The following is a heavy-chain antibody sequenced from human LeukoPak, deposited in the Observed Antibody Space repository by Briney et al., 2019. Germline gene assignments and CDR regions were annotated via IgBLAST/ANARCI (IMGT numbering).Heavy chain of an antibody. D-gene: IGHD3-10*01. CDR2: ILPGDSDT. J-gene: IGHJ1*01. CDR1: GYSFTNNW. CDR3: ATYAGTSSKYFHH. V-gene: IGHV5-51*01. Sequence: GESPEISCKGSGYSFTNNWIGWVRQMPGKGLEWMGIILPGDSDTRYSPSFQGQVTISADKSINTAYVQWSSLKASDTAMYYCATYAGTSSKYFHHWGQGTLVTVSS.